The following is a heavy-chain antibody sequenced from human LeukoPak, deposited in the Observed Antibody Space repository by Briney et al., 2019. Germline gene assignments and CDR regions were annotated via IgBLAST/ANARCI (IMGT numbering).Heavy chain of an antibody. CDR3: ARHGPRYSSSWYLVY. D-gene: IGHD6-13*01. Sequence: SETLSLTCAVYGGSLSGSYWSWIRQPPGKGLEWIGSIYYSGSTYYNPSLKSRVTISVDTSKNQFSLKLSSVTAADTAVYYCARHGPRYSSSWYLVYWGQGTLVTVSS. CDR2: IYYSGST. CDR1: GGSLSGSY. V-gene: IGHV4-39*01. J-gene: IGHJ4*02.